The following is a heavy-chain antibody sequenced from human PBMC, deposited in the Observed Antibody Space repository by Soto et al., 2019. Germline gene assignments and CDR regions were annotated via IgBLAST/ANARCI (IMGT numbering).Heavy chain of an antibody. CDR2: IYYSGST. J-gene: IGHJ5*02. CDR3: ASAYDSVWKDANWLDP. V-gene: IGHV4-31*03. Sequence: PSETLSLTCTVSGGSISSGGYYWSWIRQHPGKGLEWIGYIYYSGSTYYNPSLKSRVTISVDTSKNQFSLKLSSVTAADTAVYYCASAYDSVWKDANWLDPWGQGTLVTVS. CDR1: GGSISSGGYY. D-gene: IGHD3-16*01.